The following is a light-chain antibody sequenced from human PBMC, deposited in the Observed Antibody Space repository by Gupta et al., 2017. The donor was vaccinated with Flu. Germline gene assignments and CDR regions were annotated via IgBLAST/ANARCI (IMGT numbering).Light chain of an antibody. J-gene: IGKJ2*01. CDR1: QSISSY. CDR2: TAS. CDR3: QQCDSTPYT. V-gene: IGKV1-39*01. Sequence: PASLSASIGDRVIITCRASQSISSYLNWFQQKPGKAPKALIYTASNLQSGVPSRFSGSGSGTEFTLTISRLQPEDFATYYCQQCDSTPYTFGQGTKLEIK.